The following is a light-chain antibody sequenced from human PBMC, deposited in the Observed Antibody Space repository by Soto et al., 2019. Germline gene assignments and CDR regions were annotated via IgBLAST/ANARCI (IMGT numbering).Light chain of an antibody. CDR1: QSISDT. V-gene: IGKV3-15*01. J-gene: IGKJ4*01. CDR2: GAS. Sequence: EIGMTHSPATLSVSPWGIATLSCRASQSISDTLAWYQQKPGQAPRLLIYGASTRATGIPARFSGSGSGTEFTLTITSLQSEDFAVYYCQQHNNWPLTFGGGTKVDIK. CDR3: QQHNNWPLT.